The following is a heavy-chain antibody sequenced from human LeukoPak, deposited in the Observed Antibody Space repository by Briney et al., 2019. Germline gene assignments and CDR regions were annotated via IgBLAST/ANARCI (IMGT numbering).Heavy chain of an antibody. D-gene: IGHD3-22*01. CDR1: GFSFSNYW. CDR3: ARDPYDGSAYGAFDI. CDR2: IKEDGSET. J-gene: IGHJ3*02. Sequence: PGGSLILSCSASGFSFSNYWITWVRQAPGKGLEWVANIKEDGSETVYVDSVKGRFTISRDNARKSVYLQMYTLRAEDTALYYCARDPYDGSAYGAFDIWGQGTLVTVSS. V-gene: IGHV3-7*01.